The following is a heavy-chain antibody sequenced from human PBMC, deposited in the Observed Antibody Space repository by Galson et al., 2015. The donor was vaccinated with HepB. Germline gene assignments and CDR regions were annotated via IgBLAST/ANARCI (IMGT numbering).Heavy chain of an antibody. V-gene: IGHV3-30*03. D-gene: IGHD5-18*01. Sequence: SLRLSCAASGFTFSSYGMHWVRQAPGKGLEWVAVISYDGSNKYYADSVKGRFTISRDNSKNTLYLQMNSLRAEDTAVYYCAVTADTAPTGWYFDLWGRGTLVTVSS. J-gene: IGHJ2*01. CDR3: AVTADTAPTGWYFDL. CDR2: ISYDGSNK. CDR1: GFTFSSYG.